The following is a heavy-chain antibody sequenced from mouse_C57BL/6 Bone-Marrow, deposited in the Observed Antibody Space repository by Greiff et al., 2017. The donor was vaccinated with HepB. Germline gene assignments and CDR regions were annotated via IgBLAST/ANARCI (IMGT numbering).Heavy chain of an antibody. J-gene: IGHJ2*01. CDR2: IYPGDGDT. Sequence: VKLMESGPELVKPGASVKISCKASGYAFSSSWMNWVKQRPGKGLEWIGRIYPGDGDTNYNGKFKGKATLTADKSSSTAYMQLSSLTSEDSAVYFCAKITTVVATGGTYFDYWGQGTTLTVSS. CDR1: GYAFSSSW. D-gene: IGHD1-1*01. CDR3: AKITTVVATGGTYFDY. V-gene: IGHV1-82*01.